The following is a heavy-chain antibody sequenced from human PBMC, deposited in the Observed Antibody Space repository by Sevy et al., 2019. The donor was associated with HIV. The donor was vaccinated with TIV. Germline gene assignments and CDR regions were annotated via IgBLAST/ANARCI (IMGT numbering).Heavy chain of an antibody. CDR1: VFSFSNYG. Sequence: GGSLRLSCAASVFSFSNYGMHWVRQAPGKGLDWVAFISHDGTKKYYLDSVKGRFTISRDNSKNTVDLQMNSLSAEDAALYYCAKDWRWQQPIYGMNVWGQGTRVTVSS. V-gene: IGHV3-30*18. CDR3: AKDWRWQQPIYGMNV. CDR2: ISHDGTKK. J-gene: IGHJ6*02. D-gene: IGHD3-3*01.